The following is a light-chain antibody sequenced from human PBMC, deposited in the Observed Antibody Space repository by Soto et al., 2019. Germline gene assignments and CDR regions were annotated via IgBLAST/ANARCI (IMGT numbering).Light chain of an antibody. V-gene: IGLV2-11*01. CDR2: DVS. J-gene: IGLJ2*01. CDR1: SNDVGGYNF. Sequence: QSVLTQPRSVSGSPGQSVTISCTGTSNDVGGYNFVSWYQQHPGKVPKLFIYDVSRRPSGVPDRFSGSKSGNTASLTISGIQAEDEADYYCSSYAGSYTVVFGGGTKVTVL. CDR3: SSYAGSYTVV.